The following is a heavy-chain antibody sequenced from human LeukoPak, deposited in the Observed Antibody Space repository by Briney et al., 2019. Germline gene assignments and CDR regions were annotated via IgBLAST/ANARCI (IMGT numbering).Heavy chain of an antibody. Sequence: SETLSLTCTVSGGSIRSSSYYWGWIRQPPGKGLEWIGSIYYSGSTYYNPSLESRVTITVDTSKNQFYLKLRSVAAADTAVYYCVRDGSGSYYGDDWGQGTLVTVSS. CDR1: GGSIRSSSYY. V-gene: IGHV4-39*07. D-gene: IGHD1-26*01. CDR3: VRDGSGSYYGDD. CDR2: IYYSGST. J-gene: IGHJ4*02.